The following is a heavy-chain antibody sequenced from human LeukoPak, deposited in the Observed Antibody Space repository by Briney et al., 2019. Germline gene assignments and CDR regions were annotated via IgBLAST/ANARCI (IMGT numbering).Heavy chain of an antibody. J-gene: IGHJ4*02. CDR2: IYSSGSI. Sequence: GGSLRHSRAASGFTVSSNYMSWVRQAPGRGLEWVSVIYSSGSIYYADSVKGRFSISRDNSKNTLYHQMNSLRAADTAVYYCAGDHSWPPLLRFWGQGTLVTVSS. D-gene: IGHD3-9*01. V-gene: IGHV3-66*01. CDR3: AGDHSWPPLLRF. CDR1: GFTVSSNY.